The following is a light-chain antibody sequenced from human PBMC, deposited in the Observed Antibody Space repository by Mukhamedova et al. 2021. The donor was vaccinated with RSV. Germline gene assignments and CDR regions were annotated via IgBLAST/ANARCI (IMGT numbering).Light chain of an antibody. Sequence: YMGKPGQGPRLLIYGASIRATDVPDRFSGSGSGTDFTLTISRLEPEDSAVYYCQQYGISTLSFGPGTKVHI. J-gene: IGKJ3*01. V-gene: IGKV3-20*01. CDR2: GAS. CDR3: QQYGISTLS.